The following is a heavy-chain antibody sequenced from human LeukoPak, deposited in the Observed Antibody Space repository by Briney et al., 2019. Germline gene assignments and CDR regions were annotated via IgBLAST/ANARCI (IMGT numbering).Heavy chain of an antibody. Sequence: GGSPRLSCAASGFTFSSYAMSWVRQAPGKGLEWVSAISGSGGSTYYADSVKGRFTISRDNSKNTLYLQMNSLRAEDTAVYYCAKDPTPYSSSWGDWGQGTLVTVSS. J-gene: IGHJ4*02. V-gene: IGHV3-23*01. CDR1: GFTFSSYA. CDR2: ISGSGGST. D-gene: IGHD6-13*01. CDR3: AKDPTPYSSSWGD.